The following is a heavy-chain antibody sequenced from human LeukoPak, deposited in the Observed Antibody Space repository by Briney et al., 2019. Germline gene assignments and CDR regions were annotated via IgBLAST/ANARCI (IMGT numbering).Heavy chain of an antibody. V-gene: IGHV3-21*01. J-gene: IGHJ3*02. CDR3: ARGLRDMIVVVKAFDI. CDR1: GFTFSSYS. CDR2: ISSSSSYI. D-gene: IGHD3-22*01. Sequence: GGSLRLSCAASGFTFSSYSMNWVRQAPGKGLEWVSSISSSSSYIYYADSVKGRFTISRDNAKNSLYLQMNSLRAEDTAVYYCARGLRDMIVVVKAFDIWGQGTMVTVSS.